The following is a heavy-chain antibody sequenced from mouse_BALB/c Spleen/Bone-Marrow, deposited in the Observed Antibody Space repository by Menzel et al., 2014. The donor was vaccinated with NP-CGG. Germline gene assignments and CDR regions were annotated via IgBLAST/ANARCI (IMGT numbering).Heavy chain of an antibody. D-gene: IGHD2-4*01. Sequence: QVQLKESGPGLEESSQSLSISCTVSGFSLISYGVHWIRQRPGKGLEWLGVIWPGGSTNYNSALMSRLSISKDNSKCQVFLKMNSLQSDDTAMYYCARDLYYDYDVGAMDYWGQGTSVTVSS. CDR1: GFSLISYG. J-gene: IGHJ4*01. CDR2: IWPGGST. CDR3: ARDLYYDYDVGAMDY. V-gene: IGHV2-9*02.